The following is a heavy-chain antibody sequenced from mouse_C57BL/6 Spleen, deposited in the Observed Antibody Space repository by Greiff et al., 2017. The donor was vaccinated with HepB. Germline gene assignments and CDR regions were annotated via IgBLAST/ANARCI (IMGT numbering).Heavy chain of an antibody. CDR3: ARYERPGFYYYGY. V-gene: IGHV7-3*01. Sequence: EVKVVESGGGLVQPGGSLSFSCAASGFTFTDYYMSWVRQPPGKALEWLGFIRNKANGYTTEYSASVKGRFTISRDNYQSILYLQMNALRAEDSATYYCARYERPGFYYYGYWGQGTTLTVAT. CDR1: GFTFTDYY. D-gene: IGHD4-1*01. J-gene: IGHJ2*01. CDR2: IRNKANGYTT.